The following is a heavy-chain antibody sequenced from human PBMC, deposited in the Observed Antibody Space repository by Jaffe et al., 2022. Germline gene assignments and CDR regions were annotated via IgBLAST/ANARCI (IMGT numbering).Heavy chain of an antibody. Sequence: QVQLQESGPGLVKPSETLSLTCTVSGGSISSYYWSWIRQPPGKGLEWIGYIYYSGSTNYNPSLKSRVTISVDTSKNQFSLKLSSVTAADTAVYYCASVSEGSYYGDYFDYWGQGTLVTVSS. D-gene: IGHD3-10*01. CDR2: IYYSGST. V-gene: IGHV4-59*01. CDR3: ASVSEGSYYGDYFDY. J-gene: IGHJ4*02. CDR1: GGSISSYY.